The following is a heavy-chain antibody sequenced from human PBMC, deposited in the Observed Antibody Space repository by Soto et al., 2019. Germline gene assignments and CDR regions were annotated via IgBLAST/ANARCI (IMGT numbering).Heavy chain of an antibody. CDR3: ARGGHIVLVPAAYDAFDI. J-gene: IGHJ3*02. Sequence: ASVKVSCKASGYTFTSYAMHWVRQAPGQGLEWMGIINPSGGSTSYAQKFQGRVTMTRDTSTSTVYMELSSLRSEDMAVYYCARGGHIVLVPAAYDAFDIWGQGTMVTVSS. V-gene: IGHV1-46*01. D-gene: IGHD2-2*01. CDR2: INPSGGST. CDR1: GYTFTSYA.